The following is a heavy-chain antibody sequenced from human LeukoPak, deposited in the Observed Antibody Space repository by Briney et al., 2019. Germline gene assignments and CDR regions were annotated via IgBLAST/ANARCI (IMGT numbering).Heavy chain of an antibody. V-gene: IGHV3-30*04. CDR3: AGHYYYYYGMDV. CDR1: GFTFSSYA. J-gene: IGHJ6*04. Sequence: GGSLRLSCAASGFTFSSYAMHWVRQAPGKGLEWVAVISYDGSNKYYADSVKGRFTVSRDNSKNTLNLQMNSLIAEDTAVYYCAGHYYYYYGMDVWGKGTTVTVSS. CDR2: ISYDGSNK.